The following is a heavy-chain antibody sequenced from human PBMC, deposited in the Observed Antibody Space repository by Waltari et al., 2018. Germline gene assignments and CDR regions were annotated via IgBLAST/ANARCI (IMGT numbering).Heavy chain of an antibody. V-gene: IGHV3-21*06. Sequence: EVQLVESGGGLVKPGGSLRLSCVASGFSFNAYTMNWVRHTPETGLWWVSSIGSSSTYPYYADSVKGRFTISGDNAANSLHLEMNALRPEDTAVYYCASHLEDFYYYMDVWGKGTTVTVSS. J-gene: IGHJ6*03. CDR2: IGSSSTYP. CDR1: GFSFNAYT. CDR3: ASHLEDFYYYMDV.